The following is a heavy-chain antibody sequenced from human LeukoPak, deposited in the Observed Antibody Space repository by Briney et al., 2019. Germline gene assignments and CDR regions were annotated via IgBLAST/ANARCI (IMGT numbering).Heavy chain of an antibody. V-gene: IGHV4-61*02. CDR3: ARDGLTIFGVVSDDAFDI. CDR2: IYTSGST. CDR1: GGSISGGSYY. D-gene: IGHD3-3*01. J-gene: IGHJ3*02. Sequence: SETLSLTCTVSGGSISGGSYYWSWIRQPAGKGLEWIGRIYTSGSTNYNPSLKSRVTISVGTSKNQFSLKLSSVTAADTAVYYCARDGLTIFGVVSDDAFDIWGQGTVVTVSS.